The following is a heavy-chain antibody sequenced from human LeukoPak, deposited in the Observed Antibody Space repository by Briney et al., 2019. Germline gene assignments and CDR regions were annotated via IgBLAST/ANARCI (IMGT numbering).Heavy chain of an antibody. CDR2: ISGSGGGT. CDR3: AKDVGSGGSSSGN. V-gene: IGHV3-23*01. J-gene: IGHJ1*01. CDR1: GFTFGTYA. D-gene: IGHD3-10*01. Sequence: PGGSLRLSCAASGFTFGTYAMNWVRQTPGKGLEWVSAISGSGGGTYYADSVEGRFTISRDNSKKMLYLQMNSLRAEDTAVYYCAKDVGSGGSSSGNWGQGTLVTVSS.